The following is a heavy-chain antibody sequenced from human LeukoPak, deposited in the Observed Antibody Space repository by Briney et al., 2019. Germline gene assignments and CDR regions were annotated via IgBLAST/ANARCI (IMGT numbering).Heavy chain of an antibody. CDR2: IYLGDSDT. D-gene: IGHD1-1*01. J-gene: IGHJ2*01. V-gene: IGHV5-51*01. Sequence: GESLKISCKGSGYSFTSYWIGWVRQIPGKGLEWMGFIYLGDSDTRHSPSFQGQVTISADKSISTAYLQWSSLKASDSAMYYCARRLDYWYFDLWGRGTLVSVPS. CDR3: ARRLDYWYFDL. CDR1: GYSFTSYW.